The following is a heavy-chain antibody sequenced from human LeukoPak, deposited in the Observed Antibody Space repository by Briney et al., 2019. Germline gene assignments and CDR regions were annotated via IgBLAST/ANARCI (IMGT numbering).Heavy chain of an antibody. CDR3: AKDRLDVVTTDFDY. Sequence: GRSLRLSCAASGFTFDDYAMHWVRQAPGKGLEWVSGISWNSGSIGCADSVKGRFTISRDNAKNSLYLQMNSLRAEDTALYYCAKDRLDVVTTDFDYWGQGTLVTVSS. D-gene: IGHD4-11*01. J-gene: IGHJ4*02. CDR1: GFTFDDYA. V-gene: IGHV3-9*01. CDR2: ISWNSGSI.